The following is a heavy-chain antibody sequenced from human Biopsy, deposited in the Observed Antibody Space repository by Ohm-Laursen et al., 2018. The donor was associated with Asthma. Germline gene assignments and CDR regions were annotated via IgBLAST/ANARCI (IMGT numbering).Heavy chain of an antibody. CDR3: ARKAGSCISRTCYSLDF. V-gene: IGHV1-69*13. CDR2: INSVFGTT. D-gene: IGHD2-2*01. CDR1: GGTFNTYV. J-gene: IGHJ4*02. Sequence: ASVKVSCKSLGGTFNTYVIGRARQAPGQGLEWMGGINSVFGTTTYPQKFQDRVTITADDSTSTVYMELSSLRSEDTAVYYCARKAGSCISRTCYSLDFWGQGTLVTVSS.